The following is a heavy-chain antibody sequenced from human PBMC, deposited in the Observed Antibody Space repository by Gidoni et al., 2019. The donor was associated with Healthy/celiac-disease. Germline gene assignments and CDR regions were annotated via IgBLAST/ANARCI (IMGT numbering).Heavy chain of an antibody. D-gene: IGHD4-4*01. CDR1: GFTVSRNY. CDR2: IYSGGST. V-gene: IGHV3-53*01. Sequence: EVQLVESGGGLIQPGGSLRLSCAASGFTVSRNYMRWVRQSPGKGLEWVSFIYSGGSTSYADSVKGRFTISRDNSKNTLYLQMNSLRVEDTAVYYCARDPYSNYGYYYGMEVWGQGTTVTVSS. J-gene: IGHJ6*02. CDR3: ARDPYSNYGYYYGMEV.